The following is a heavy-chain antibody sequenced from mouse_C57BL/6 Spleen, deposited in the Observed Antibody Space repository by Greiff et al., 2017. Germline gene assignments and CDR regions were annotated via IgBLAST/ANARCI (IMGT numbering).Heavy chain of an antibody. Sequence: EVQGVESGGGLVQPGGSMKLSCVASGFTFSNYWMNWVRQSPEKGLEWVAQIRLKSDNYATHYAESVKGRFTISRDDSKSSVYLQMNNLRAEDTGIYYCTQEGGFAYWGQGTLVTVSA. CDR1: GFTFSNYW. CDR3: TQEGGFAY. CDR2: IRLKSDNYAT. J-gene: IGHJ3*01. V-gene: IGHV6-3*01.